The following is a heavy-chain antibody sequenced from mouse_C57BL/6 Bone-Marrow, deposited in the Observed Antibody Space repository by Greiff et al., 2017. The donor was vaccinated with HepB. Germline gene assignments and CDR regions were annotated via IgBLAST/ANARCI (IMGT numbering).Heavy chain of an antibody. Sequence: EVHLVESGPELVKPGASVKISCKASGYSFTDYNMNWVKQSNGKSLEWIGVINPNYGTTSYNQKFKGKATLTVDQSSSTAYMQLNSLTSEDSAVYYCARPRAYGSPWFAYWGQGTLVTVSA. CDR2: INPNYGTT. D-gene: IGHD1-1*01. V-gene: IGHV1-39*01. J-gene: IGHJ3*01. CDR3: ARPRAYGSPWFAY. CDR1: GYSFTDYN.